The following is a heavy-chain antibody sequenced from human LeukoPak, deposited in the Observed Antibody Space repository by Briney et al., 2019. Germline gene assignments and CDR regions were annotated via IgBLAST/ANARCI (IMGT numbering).Heavy chain of an antibody. CDR2: INPNSGGT. Sequence: GASVKVSCKASGYTFTGYYMRWVRQAPGQGLEWMGWINPNSGGTNYAQKFQGRVTMTRDTSISTAYMELSRLRSDDTAVYYCARDLGGGNNGMDYWGQGTLVTVSS. CDR1: GYTFTGYY. J-gene: IGHJ4*02. V-gene: IGHV1-2*02. CDR3: ARDLGGGNNGMDY. D-gene: IGHD1/OR15-1a*01.